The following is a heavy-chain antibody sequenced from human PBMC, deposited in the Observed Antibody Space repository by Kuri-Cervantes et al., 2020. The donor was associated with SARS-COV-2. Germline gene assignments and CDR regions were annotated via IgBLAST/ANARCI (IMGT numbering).Heavy chain of an antibody. CDR2: IYYSGST. Sequence: GSLRLSCTVSGGSISSSSYCWGWIRQPPGKGLEWVGRIYYSGSTYYNPSLKSRVTISVDTSKNQFSLKLCSVTAADTAVYYCARGGGYQLLSDDAFDIWGQGTMVTVSS. D-gene: IGHD2-2*01. V-gene: IGHV4-39*07. CDR1: GGSISSSSYC. CDR3: ARGGGYQLLSDDAFDI. J-gene: IGHJ3*02.